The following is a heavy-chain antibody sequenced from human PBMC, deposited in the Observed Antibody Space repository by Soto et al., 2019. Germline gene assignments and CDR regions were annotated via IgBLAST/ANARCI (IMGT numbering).Heavy chain of an antibody. V-gene: IGHV1-2*02. CDR3: ARGRTGTTSYFDH. CDR1: GYTFTGYY. D-gene: IGHD1-1*01. J-gene: IGHJ4*02. Sequence: QVQLVQSGAEVKKPGASVKVSCKASGYTFTGYYLHWVRQAPGPGLEWMGWINPNSGGTNYAQKSQGRDTMTRDTSISKAYMELSRLRSDDTAVYYCARGRTGTTSYFDHWGQGNLVTVSS. CDR2: INPNSGGT.